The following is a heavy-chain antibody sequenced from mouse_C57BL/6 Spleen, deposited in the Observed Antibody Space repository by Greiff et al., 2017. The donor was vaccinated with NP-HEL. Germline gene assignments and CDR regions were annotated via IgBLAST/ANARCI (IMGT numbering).Heavy chain of an antibody. V-gene: IGHV1-50*01. Sequence: QVQLQQPGAELVKPGASVKLSCKASGYTFTSYWMQWVKQRPGQGLEWIGEIDPSDSYTNYNQKFKGKATLTVDTSSSTAYMQLSSLTSEDSAVYYCARGRSRSYWGQGTLVTVSA. CDR1: GYTFTSYW. CDR3: ARGRSRSY. CDR2: IDPSDSYT. J-gene: IGHJ3*01.